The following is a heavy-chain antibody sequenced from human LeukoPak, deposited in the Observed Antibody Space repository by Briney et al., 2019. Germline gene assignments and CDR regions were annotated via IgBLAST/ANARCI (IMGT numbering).Heavy chain of an antibody. D-gene: IGHD6-6*01. CDR2: IYYSGST. CDR3: ARSPIAARPSDAFDI. J-gene: IGHJ3*02. V-gene: IGHV4-59*01. CDR1: GGSFSGYY. Sequence: SETLSLTCAVYGGSFSGYYWSWIRQPPGKGLEWIGYIYYSGSTNYNPSLKSRVTISVDTSKNQFSLKLSSVTAADTAVYYCARSPIAARPSDAFDIWGQGTMVTASS.